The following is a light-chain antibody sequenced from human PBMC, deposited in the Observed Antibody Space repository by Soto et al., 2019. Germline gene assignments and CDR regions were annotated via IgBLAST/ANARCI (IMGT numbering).Light chain of an antibody. CDR3: LQYNNWPLT. J-gene: IGKJ4*01. CDR2: GAS. V-gene: IGKV3-15*01. CDR1: QGISSN. Sequence: EIVMTQSPATLSVSPGERATLSCRASQGISSNLAWYQQKPGQAPRLLIYGASTRATGIPARFSGSGSGTEFTLTISSLQSEDFAVYYCLQYNNWPLTFGGGTKVEIK.